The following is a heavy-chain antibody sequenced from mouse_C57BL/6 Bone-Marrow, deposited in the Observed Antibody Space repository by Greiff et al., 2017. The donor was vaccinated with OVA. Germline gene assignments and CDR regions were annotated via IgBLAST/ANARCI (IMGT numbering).Heavy chain of an antibody. V-gene: IGHV5-4*03. J-gene: IGHJ4*01. CDR1: GFTFSSYA. CDR2: ISDGGSYT. Sequence: EVMLVESGGGLVKPGGSLKLSCAASGFTFSSYAMSCVRQTPEKRLEWVATISDGGSYTYYPDNVKGRFTISRDNAKNNLYLQMSHLKSEDTAMYYCARVALYYAMDYWGQGTSVTVSS. CDR3: ARVALYYAMDY.